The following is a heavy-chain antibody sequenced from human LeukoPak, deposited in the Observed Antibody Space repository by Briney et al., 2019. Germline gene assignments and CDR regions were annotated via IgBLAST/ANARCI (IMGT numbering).Heavy chain of an antibody. J-gene: IGHJ4*02. CDR3: ARVLSSRSSGWGYFDY. Sequence: GGSLRLSCAASGFTFSNYAIHWVRQAPGKGLEWVGVVSYDGDNKYYADSVKGRFTISRGNSKNTLYLQMNSLRAEDTAVYYCARVLSSRSSGWGYFDYWGQGSLVTVSS. D-gene: IGHD6-19*01. CDR1: GFTFSNYA. CDR2: VSYDGDNK. V-gene: IGHV3-30-3*01.